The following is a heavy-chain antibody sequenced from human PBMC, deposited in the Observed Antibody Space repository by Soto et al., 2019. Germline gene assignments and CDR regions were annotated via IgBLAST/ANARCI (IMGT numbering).Heavy chain of an antibody. D-gene: IGHD3-9*01. CDR1: GGTFSSYT. J-gene: IGHJ2*01. V-gene: IGHV1-69*02. CDR3: ARVGGPTEHYDTLGYFEL. CDR2: IIPILGIA. Sequence: QVQLVQSGAEVKKPGSSVKVSCKASGGTFSSYTISWVRQAPGQGLEWMGRIIPILGIANYAQKFQGRVTITADKSTSTAYMELSSLRSEDTAVYYCARVGGPTEHYDTLGYFELWGRGTLVTGSS.